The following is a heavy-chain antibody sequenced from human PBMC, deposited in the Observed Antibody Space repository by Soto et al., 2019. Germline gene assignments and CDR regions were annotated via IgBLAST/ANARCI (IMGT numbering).Heavy chain of an antibody. CDR3: AKDRAGLFGATAFDI. J-gene: IGHJ3*02. CDR2: ISWNSGSI. Sequence: PGGSLRLSCAASGFTFDDYAMHWVRQAPGKGLEWVSGISWNSGSIGYADSVKGRFTISRDNAKNSLYLQMNSLRAEDTALYYCAKDRAGLFGATAFDIWGQGTMVTVSS. V-gene: IGHV3-9*01. CDR1: GFTFDDYA. D-gene: IGHD1-26*01.